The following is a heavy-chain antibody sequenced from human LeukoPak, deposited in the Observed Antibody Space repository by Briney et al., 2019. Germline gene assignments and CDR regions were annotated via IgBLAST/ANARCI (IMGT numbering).Heavy chain of an antibody. Sequence: SETLSLTCTVSGGSISSYYWSWIRRTAGKGLEWIGRVYSSGSTSYNPSLKSRVTISIDTSKNQVSLKLTSVTAADTAVYYCARSFFVVTPASPYDAFEVWGQGTMVTVSS. V-gene: IGHV4-4*07. D-gene: IGHD2-21*01. CDR2: VYSSGST. CDR3: ARSFFVVTPASPYDAFEV. J-gene: IGHJ3*01. CDR1: GGSISSYY.